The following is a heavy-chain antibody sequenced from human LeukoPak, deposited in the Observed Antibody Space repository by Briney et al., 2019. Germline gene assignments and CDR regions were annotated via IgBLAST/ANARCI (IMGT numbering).Heavy chain of an antibody. Sequence: GGSLRLSCAASGFTFSSYWMSSVRQAPGKGLEWVANIKQDGSEKYYVDPVKGRFTISRDNAKNSLYLQMNSLRAEDTAVYYCARVRYFDWLSDYWGQGTLVTVSS. D-gene: IGHD3-9*01. CDR3: ARVRYFDWLSDY. CDR2: IKQDGSEK. CDR1: GFTFSSYW. J-gene: IGHJ4*02. V-gene: IGHV3-7*03.